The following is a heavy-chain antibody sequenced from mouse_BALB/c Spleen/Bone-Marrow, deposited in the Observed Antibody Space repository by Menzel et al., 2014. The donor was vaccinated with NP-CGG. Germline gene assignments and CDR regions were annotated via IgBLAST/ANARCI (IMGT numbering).Heavy chain of an antibody. CDR1: GFTFSSFG. J-gene: IGHJ2*01. CDR2: ISSGSSTV. V-gene: IGHV5-17*02. D-gene: IGHD1-1*01. Sequence: EVQVVESGGGLVQPGGSRKLSCAASGFTFSSFGMHWVRQAPEKGLEWVAYISSGSSTVYYADKVMGRFTISRDNPKNTLFQQMASLRSEDTAMYYCARSGSSSGYFDYWGQGTTLTVSS. CDR3: ARSGSSSGYFDY.